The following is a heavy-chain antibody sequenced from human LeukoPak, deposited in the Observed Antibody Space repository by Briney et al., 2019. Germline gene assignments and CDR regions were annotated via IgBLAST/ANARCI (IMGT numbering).Heavy chain of an antibody. CDR2: INPNSGGT. D-gene: IGHD2-21*02. CDR1: GYTFTGYY. Sequence: ASVKVSCKASGYTFTGYYMHWVRQAPGQGLEWMGWINPNSGGTNYAQKFQGRVTMTRDTSISTAYMELSGLRSDDTAVYYCAAAPAYCGGDCPFDYWGQGTLATVSS. V-gene: IGHV1-2*02. J-gene: IGHJ4*02. CDR3: AAAPAYCGGDCPFDY.